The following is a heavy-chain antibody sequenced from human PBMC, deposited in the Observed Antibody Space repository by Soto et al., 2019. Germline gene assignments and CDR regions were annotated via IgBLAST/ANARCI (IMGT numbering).Heavy chain of an antibody. V-gene: IGHV4-59*08. CDR2: IYYSGST. Sequence: SETLSLTCTVSGGSISSYYWSWIRQPPGKGLEWIGYIYYSGSTNYNPSLKSRVTISVDTSKNQFSLKLSSVTAADTAVYYCARSRGNWNGFDYWGQGTLVTVSS. CDR3: ARSRGNWNGFDY. CDR1: GGSISSYY. D-gene: IGHD1-1*01. J-gene: IGHJ4*02.